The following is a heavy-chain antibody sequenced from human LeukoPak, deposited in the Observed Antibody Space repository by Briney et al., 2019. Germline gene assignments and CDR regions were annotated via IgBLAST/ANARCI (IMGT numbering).Heavy chain of an antibody. V-gene: IGHV4-34*01. Sequence: PSETLSLTCAVYGVSFSGYYWSWIRQPPGKVLEWVGEINHSGSTNYNPSLKSRVTISVDTSKNQFSLKLSSVTAADTAVYYCARGRSGSYYGNWFDPWGQGTLVTVSS. D-gene: IGHD1-26*01. CDR3: ARGRSGSYYGNWFDP. J-gene: IGHJ5*02. CDR1: GVSFSGYY. CDR2: INHSGST.